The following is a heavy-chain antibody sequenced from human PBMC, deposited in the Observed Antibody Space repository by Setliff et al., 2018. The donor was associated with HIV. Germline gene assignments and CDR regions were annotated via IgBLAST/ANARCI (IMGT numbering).Heavy chain of an antibody. CDR3: AREFLLGDLSFPAN. CDR1: GYIFTNDP. D-gene: IGHD3-16*02. Sequence: VASVKVSCKASGYIFTNDPMNWVRQAPGQGLEWMGWVNTKTGNPTYAQDFTGRFVFSLDTSVNTAYLEISGLKIEDTAVYFCAREFLLGDLSFPANWGQGTLVTVSS. J-gene: IGHJ4*02. CDR2: VNTKTGNP. V-gene: IGHV7-4-1*02.